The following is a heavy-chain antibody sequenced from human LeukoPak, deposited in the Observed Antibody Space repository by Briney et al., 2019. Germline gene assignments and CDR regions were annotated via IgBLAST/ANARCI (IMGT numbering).Heavy chain of an antibody. CDR1: GFTVNSNY. CDR2: LYNTGNT. V-gene: IGHV3-53*01. Sequence: PGGSLRLSCAASGFTVNSNYLSWVRQAPGKGLEWVSTLYNTGNTYYANSVKGRFSISRDNSKNTLFLQMNSLRAEDTAVYSCAKDVCTSPRCLLYFDSWGQGTLVTVSS. CDR3: AKDVCTSPRCLLYFDS. D-gene: IGHD2-8*01. J-gene: IGHJ4*02.